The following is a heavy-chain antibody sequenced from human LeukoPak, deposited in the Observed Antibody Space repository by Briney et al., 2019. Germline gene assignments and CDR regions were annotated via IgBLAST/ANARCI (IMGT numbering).Heavy chain of an antibody. V-gene: IGHV3-21*01. Sequence: GGSLRLSCAASGFTFSSYSMNWVRQAPGKGLEWVSSISSSRSYIYYADSVKGRFTISRDNAKHSLYLQMNSLRAEDTAVYYCARGAPGPITMIIVVILSDYRGQGTVITVSS. CDR1: GFTFSSYS. D-gene: IGHD3-22*01. J-gene: IGHJ4*02. CDR2: ISSSRSYI. CDR3: ARGAPGPITMIIVVILSDY.